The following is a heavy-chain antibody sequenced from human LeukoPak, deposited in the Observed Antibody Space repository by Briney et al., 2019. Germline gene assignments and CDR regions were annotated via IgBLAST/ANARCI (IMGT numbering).Heavy chain of an antibody. Sequence: ASVKVSCKASGYTFTGYYMHWVRQAPGQGLEWMGWINPNSGGTNYAQKFQGRVTMTRDTSISTAYKELSRLRSDDTAVYYCAIIIVGAYAFDIWGQGTMVTVSS. V-gene: IGHV1-2*02. CDR2: INPNSGGT. CDR1: GYTFTGYY. J-gene: IGHJ3*02. D-gene: IGHD1-26*01. CDR3: AIIIVGAYAFDI.